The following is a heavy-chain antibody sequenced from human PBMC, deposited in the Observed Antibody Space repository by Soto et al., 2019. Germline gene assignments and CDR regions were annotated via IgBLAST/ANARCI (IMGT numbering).Heavy chain of an antibody. J-gene: IGHJ2*01. CDR2: ISYDGSNK. CDR1: GFTFNNYA. Sequence: QVQLVESGGGVVQPGRSLRLSCAASGFTFNNYAMHWVRQAPRKGLEWVALISYDGSNKYYADSVKGRFTISRDNSKNTLYLQMNSLRAEDTAVYYCARDPLWGTAMVLWYFDLWGRGTLVTVSS. V-gene: IGHV3-30-3*01. D-gene: IGHD5-18*01. CDR3: ARDPLWGTAMVLWYFDL.